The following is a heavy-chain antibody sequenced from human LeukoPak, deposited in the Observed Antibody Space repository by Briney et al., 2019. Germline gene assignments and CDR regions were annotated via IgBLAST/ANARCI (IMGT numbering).Heavy chain of an antibody. V-gene: IGHV3-66*02. CDR1: GFTVSSNY. CDR2: IYSGGST. Sequence: GGSLRLSCAASGFTVSSNYMSWVRQAPEKGLERVSVIYSGGSTYYADSVKGRFTISGDNSKNTLYLQMNSLRAEDTAVYYCARWGDYYDSSGYYDAFDIWGQGTMVTVSS. D-gene: IGHD3-22*01. J-gene: IGHJ3*02. CDR3: ARWGDYYDSSGYYDAFDI.